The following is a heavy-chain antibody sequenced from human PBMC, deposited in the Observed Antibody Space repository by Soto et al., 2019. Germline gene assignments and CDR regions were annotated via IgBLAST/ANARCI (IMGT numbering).Heavy chain of an antibody. CDR1: GGTFSSYA. J-gene: IGHJ6*02. V-gene: IGHV1-69*13. D-gene: IGHD2-2*01. CDR3: ARDRYLRTSRLYYYYGMDV. Sequence: SVKVSCKASGGTFSSYAISWVRQAPGQGLEWMGGIIPISGTANYAQKFQGRVTITADESTSTAYMELSSLRPEDTAVYYCARDRYLRTSRLYYYYGMDVWGQGTTVTVSS. CDR2: IIPISGTA.